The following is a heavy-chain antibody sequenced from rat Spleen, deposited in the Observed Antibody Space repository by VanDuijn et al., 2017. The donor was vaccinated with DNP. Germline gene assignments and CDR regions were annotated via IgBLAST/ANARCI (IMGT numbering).Heavy chain of an antibody. CDR1: GFTFSDYY. CDR3: ARPDY. CDR2: ISYDGTRT. Sequence: EVQLVESGGGLVQPGRSLKLSCAASGFTFSDYYMAWVRQAPTKGLEWVAYISYDGTRTYYRDSVKGRFTISRDNAKSTLYLQMDSLRSEDTATYYCARPDYWGQGVMVTVSS. J-gene: IGHJ2*01. V-gene: IGHV5-7*01.